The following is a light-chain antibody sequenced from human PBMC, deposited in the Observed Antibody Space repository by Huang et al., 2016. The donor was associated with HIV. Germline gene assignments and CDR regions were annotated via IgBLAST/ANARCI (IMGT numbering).Light chain of an antibody. V-gene: IGKV4-1*01. Sequence: DIIMTQSPDSLAVSLGERATLNCRSSQSVYSSSTSKDYMAWFQQKPGQPPRLLLFLASTREACVPDRFTGSGSGKHFTLTIASLEAEDAAIYYCQQYYSSPQTFGQGTRVEVK. CDR1: QSVYSSSTSKDY. J-gene: IGKJ1*01. CDR2: LAS. CDR3: QQYYSSPQT.